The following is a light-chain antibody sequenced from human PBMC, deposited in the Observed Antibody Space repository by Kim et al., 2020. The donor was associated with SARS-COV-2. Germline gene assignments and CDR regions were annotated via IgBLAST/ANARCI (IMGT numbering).Light chain of an antibody. J-gene: IGLJ1*01. Sequence: QLLLTQSPSASASLGASVKLTCTLSSGHSSYAIAWHQQQPEKGPRYLMRLNSDGSHSKGDGIPDRFSGSSSGAERYLTISSLQSEDEADYYCQTWGTGIPYVFGTGTKVTVL. CDR3: QTWGTGIPYV. CDR2: LNSDGSH. V-gene: IGLV4-69*01. CDR1: SGHSSYA.